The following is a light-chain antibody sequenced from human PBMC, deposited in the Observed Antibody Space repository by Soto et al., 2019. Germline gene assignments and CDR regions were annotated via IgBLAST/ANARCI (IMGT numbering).Light chain of an antibody. CDR2: GAS. CDR3: QQYGNSPYA. Sequence: ETVLTQSPGTLSLSPGERATLSCRASQSVSSTYLAWYQQKPGQAPRLLIYGASTRATGIPDRFSGSASGTDFTLTISRLEPEEFAVYYCQQYGNSPYAFGRGTKLEI. J-gene: IGKJ2*01. V-gene: IGKV3-20*01. CDR1: QSVSSTY.